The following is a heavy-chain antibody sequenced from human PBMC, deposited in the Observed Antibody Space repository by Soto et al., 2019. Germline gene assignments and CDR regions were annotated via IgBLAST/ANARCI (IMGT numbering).Heavy chain of an antibody. V-gene: IGHV4-61*01. CDR1: GGSVSSGSYY. D-gene: IGHD5-18*01. Sequence: PSETLSLTCTVSGGSVSSGSYYWSWIRQPPGKGLEWIGYIYYSGSTNYNPSLKSRVTISVDTSKNQFSLKLSSVTAADTAVYYCARDAKYSHDLDYWGQGTLVTVSS. CDR3: ARDAKYSHDLDY. J-gene: IGHJ4*02. CDR2: IYYSGST.